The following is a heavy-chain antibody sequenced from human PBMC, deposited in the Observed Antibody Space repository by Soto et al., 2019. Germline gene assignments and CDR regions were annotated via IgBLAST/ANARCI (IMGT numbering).Heavy chain of an antibody. J-gene: IGHJ4*02. Sequence: GGSLRLSCAASGFTFSSYSMNWVRQAPGKGLEWVSYISSSSSTIYYADSVKGRFTISRDNAKNSLYLQMNSLRAEDTAVYYCAREHLDYIWGSYRAPLDYWGQGTLVTVSS. CDR1: GFTFSSYS. CDR2: ISSSSSTI. D-gene: IGHD3-16*02. V-gene: IGHV3-48*01. CDR3: AREHLDYIWGSYRAPLDY.